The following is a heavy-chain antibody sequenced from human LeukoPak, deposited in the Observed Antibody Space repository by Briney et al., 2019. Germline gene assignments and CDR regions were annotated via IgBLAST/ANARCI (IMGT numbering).Heavy chain of an antibody. CDR1: GFTFDDYG. J-gene: IGHJ4*02. CDR3: ARDLSGSGSYYNGVNDY. V-gene: IGHV3-20*04. Sequence: PGRSLRLSCAASGFTFDDYGMSWVRQAPGKGLEWVSGINWNGGSTGYADSVEGRFTISRDNAKNCLYLQMNSLRAEDTALYYCARDLSGSGSYYNGVNDYWGQGTLVTVSS. CDR2: INWNGGST. D-gene: IGHD3-10*01.